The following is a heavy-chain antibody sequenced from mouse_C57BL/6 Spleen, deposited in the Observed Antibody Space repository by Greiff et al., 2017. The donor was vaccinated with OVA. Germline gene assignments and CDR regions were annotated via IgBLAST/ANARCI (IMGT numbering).Heavy chain of an antibody. V-gene: IGHV1-55*01. D-gene: IGHD2-4*01. CDR3: ARGIYDYDFDY. CDR1: GYTFTSYW. Sequence: QVQLKQPGAELVKPGASVKMSCKASGYTFTSYWITWVKQRPGQGLEWIGDIYPGSGSTNYNEKFKSKATLTVNTSSSTAYMQLSSLTSEDSAVYYCARGIYDYDFDYWGQGTTLTVSS. CDR2: IYPGSGST. J-gene: IGHJ2*01.